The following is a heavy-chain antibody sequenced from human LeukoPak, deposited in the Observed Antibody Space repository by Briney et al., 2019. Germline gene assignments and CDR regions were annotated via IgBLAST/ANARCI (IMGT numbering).Heavy chain of an antibody. CDR2: ISGSGGST. CDR3: AKHGDADYYYYMDV. J-gene: IGHJ6*03. D-gene: IGHD4-17*01. V-gene: IGHV3-23*01. CDR1: GFTFSSYG. Sequence: GGSLRLSCAASGFTFSSYGMSWVRQAPGKGLEWVSAISGSGGSTYYADSVKGRFTISRDNSKNTLYLQMNSLRAEDTAVYYCAKHGDADYYYYMDVWGKRTTVTISS.